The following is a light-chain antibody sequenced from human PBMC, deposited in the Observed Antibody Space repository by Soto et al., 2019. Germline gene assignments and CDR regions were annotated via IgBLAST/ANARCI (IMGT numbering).Light chain of an antibody. Sequence: QSVLTQPPSASGTPGQRVTVSCSGMSSNIGSNTVNWDEQLPGTAPKLLSYSNNQRPPGVPDRFSGYKSGTPASLAISGLQSEDEPDYYCAAWDESMNGSVFRRGPKAPVL. CDR2: SNN. CDR1: SSNIGSNT. CDR3: AAWDESMNGSV. J-gene: IGLJ1*01. V-gene: IGLV1-44*01.